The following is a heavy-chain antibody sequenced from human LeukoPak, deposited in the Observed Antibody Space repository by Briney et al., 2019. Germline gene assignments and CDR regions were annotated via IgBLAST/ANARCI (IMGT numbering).Heavy chain of an antibody. CDR1: GGSISSSNYY. D-gene: IGHD3-22*01. V-gene: IGHV4-39*01. CDR3: ASSYYYDSKAFDY. CDR2: IYYSGST. Sequence: KPSETLSLTCTVSGGSISSSNYYWGWIRQPPGKGLEWIGSIYYSGSTYYNPSLKSRVTISVDTSKNQFSLKLSSVTAADTAVYYCASSYYYDSKAFDYWGQGTLVTVSS. J-gene: IGHJ4*02.